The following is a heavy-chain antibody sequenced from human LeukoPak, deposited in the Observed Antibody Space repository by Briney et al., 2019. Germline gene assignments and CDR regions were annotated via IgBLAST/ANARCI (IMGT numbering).Heavy chain of an antibody. J-gene: IGHJ4*02. CDR1: GFTFNNYA. D-gene: IGHD3-16*02. CDR3: TTDYYDYVWGSYRPDY. Sequence: GGSLRLSCAASGFTFNNYAMHWVRQAPGQGLEWVARIKTKTDGETTDYAAPVKGRFTISRDDSKNTLYLQMNSLRTEDTAVYYCTTDYYDYVWGSYRPDYWGQGTLVTVSS. V-gene: IGHV3-15*01. CDR2: IKTKTDGETT.